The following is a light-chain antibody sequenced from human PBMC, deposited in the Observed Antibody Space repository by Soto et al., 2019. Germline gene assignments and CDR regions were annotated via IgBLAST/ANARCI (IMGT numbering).Light chain of an antibody. Sequence: DIQMTQSPASLSASVGDRVTITCQASQDISNYLNWYQQKAGKAPKLLIYDTSELHTGVPSRFSGSGSATEFTFTISSLQPEDIATYYCQQYDKLVSFGQGTKLEIK. CDR2: DTS. CDR1: QDISNY. V-gene: IGKV1-33*01. CDR3: QQYDKLVS. J-gene: IGKJ2*01.